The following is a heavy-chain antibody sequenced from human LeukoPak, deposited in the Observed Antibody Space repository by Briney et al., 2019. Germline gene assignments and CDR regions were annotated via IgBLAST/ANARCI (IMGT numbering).Heavy chain of an antibody. Sequence: GGSLRLSCAASGFTFSSYAMSWVRQAPGKGLEWVSAISGSGGSTCYADSVKGRFTISRDNSKNTLYLQMNSLRAEDTAVYYCAKSNFEVGSGWYVGHYYYYGMGVWGQGTTVTVSS. D-gene: IGHD6-19*01. CDR3: AKSNFEVGSGWYVGHYYYYGMGV. CDR1: GFTFSSYA. CDR2: ISGSGGST. J-gene: IGHJ6*02. V-gene: IGHV3-23*01.